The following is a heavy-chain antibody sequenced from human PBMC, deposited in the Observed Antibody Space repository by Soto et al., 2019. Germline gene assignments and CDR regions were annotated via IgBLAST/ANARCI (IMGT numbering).Heavy chain of an antibody. Sequence: EVQLVESGGGLVQPGGSLRLSCPASGFFFPTYWMSSVRQAPGKGLEWVADINQDGSEKYHVDSVKGRFTISRDNPKNSLDLQMNSLRAEDTAIYYCTRGGADGGRQDAFDIWGQGTMVTVSS. CDR3: TRGGADGGRQDAFDI. J-gene: IGHJ3*02. D-gene: IGHD2-15*01. CDR1: GFFFPTYW. CDR2: INQDGSEK. V-gene: IGHV3-7*03.